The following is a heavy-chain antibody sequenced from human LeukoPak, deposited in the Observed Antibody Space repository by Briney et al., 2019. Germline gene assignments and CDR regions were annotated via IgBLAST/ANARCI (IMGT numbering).Heavy chain of an antibody. V-gene: IGHV3-48*02. CDR2: ISTTGTTI. D-gene: IGHD3-16*01. Sequence: GGSLRLSCAASGFTFSAYHINWVRQAPGKGLEWISYISTTGTTIHYADSVKGRFAISRDNAKSSLYLQMNSLRDEDTAVYYCARVRITDAFDIWGQGTMVTVSS. CDR3: ARVRITDAFDI. J-gene: IGHJ3*02. CDR1: GFTFSAYH.